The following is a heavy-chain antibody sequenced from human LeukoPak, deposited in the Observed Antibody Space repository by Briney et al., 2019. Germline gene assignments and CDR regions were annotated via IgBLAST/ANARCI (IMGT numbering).Heavy chain of an antibody. CDR2: IYYSGSI. J-gene: IGHJ3*02. CDR3: ARDAEGAFDI. Sequence: PSETLSLTCTVSGGSISSYYWSWIRQPPGKGLGWIGYIYYSGSINYNPSLKSRVTISVDTSKNQFSLKLSSVTAADTAVYYCARDAEGAFDIWGQGTMVTVSS. V-gene: IGHV4-59*01. CDR1: GGSISSYY.